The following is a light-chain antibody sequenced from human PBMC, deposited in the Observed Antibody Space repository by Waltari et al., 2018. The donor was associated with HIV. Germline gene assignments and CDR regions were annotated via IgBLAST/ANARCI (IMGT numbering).Light chain of an antibody. J-gene: IGKJ3*01. CDR1: HSLLHSNGYNY. CDR2: LGS. V-gene: IGKV2-28*01. CDR3: MQALQTPFT. Sequence: DIVMTQSPLSLPVTPGEPASISCRSSHSLLHSNGYNYLDWYLQKPGQYPHLLIYLGSNRASGVPDRFSGSGSGTDFTLKISRVEAEDVGLYYCMQALQTPFTFGPGTKVDIK.